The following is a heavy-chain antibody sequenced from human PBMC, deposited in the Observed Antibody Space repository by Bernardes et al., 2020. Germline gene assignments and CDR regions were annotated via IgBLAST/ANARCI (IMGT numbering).Heavy chain of an antibody. D-gene: IGHD3-3*01. J-gene: IGHJ6*02. CDR1: GFTFSSYA. Sequence: GGSLRLSCSASGFTFSSYAISWVRQAPGKGLEWVSAISGIVGSTYYADSVKGWFTISRDNSKNTLYLQMNSLIAEDTAVYYCAKAKTEWLFSDGTDVWGQGTTVTVSS. CDR2: ISGIVGST. CDR3: AKAKTEWLFSDGTDV. V-gene: IGHV3-23*01.